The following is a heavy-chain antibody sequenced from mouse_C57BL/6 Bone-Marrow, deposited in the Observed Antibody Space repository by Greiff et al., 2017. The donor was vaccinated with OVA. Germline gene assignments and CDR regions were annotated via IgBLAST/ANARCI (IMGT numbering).Heavy chain of an antibody. Sequence: QVQLQQSGAELVKPGASVKLSCTASGYTFTEYTIHWVKQRPGQGLEWIGWFYPGSGSIKYNEKFKDKATLTADKSSSTVYMELSRLTSEDSAVYFCARPDHGYYALDYWGRGTSVTVTA. J-gene: IGHJ4*01. CDR2: FYPGSGSI. CDR3: ARPDHGYYALDY. CDR1: GYTFTEYT. V-gene: IGHV1-62-2*01.